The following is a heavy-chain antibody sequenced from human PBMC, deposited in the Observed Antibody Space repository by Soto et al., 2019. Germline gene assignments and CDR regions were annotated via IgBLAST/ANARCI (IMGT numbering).Heavy chain of an antibody. D-gene: IGHD3-9*01. Sequence: EVQLVESGGGLVKPGESLRLSCAASGFTFYSFSMNWVRQAAGRGPEWVSSIDTTSNYIYYADSVRGRFTISRDNAKDSLNLQMYSQRAEDTAVYYCVRDIGQYFRSGYMDVWGRGTTVTVSS. CDR1: GFTFYSFS. CDR2: IDTTSNYI. V-gene: IGHV3-21*01. J-gene: IGHJ6*03. CDR3: VRDIGQYFRSGYMDV.